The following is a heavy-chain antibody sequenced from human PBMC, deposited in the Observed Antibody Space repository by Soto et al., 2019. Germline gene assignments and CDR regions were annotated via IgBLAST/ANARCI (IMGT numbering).Heavy chain of an antibody. D-gene: IGHD1-26*01. CDR2: IYYSGST. V-gene: IGHV4-59*01. CDR1: GGSISSYY. Sequence: SETLSLTCTVSGGSISSYYWSWIRQPPGKGLEWIGYIYYSGSTNYNPSLKSRVTISVDTSKNQFSLKLSPVTAADTAVYYCARGATTVWFDPWGQGTLVTVSS. CDR3: ARGATTVWFDP. J-gene: IGHJ5*02.